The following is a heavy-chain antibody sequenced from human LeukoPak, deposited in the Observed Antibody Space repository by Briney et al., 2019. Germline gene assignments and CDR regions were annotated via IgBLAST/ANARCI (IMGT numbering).Heavy chain of an antibody. CDR1: GYTFTSYD. V-gene: IGHV1-8*01. J-gene: IGHJ4*02. CDR3: ARGPAWNYNSAYYFDY. D-gene: IGHD1-7*01. Sequence: ASVKVSCKASGYTFTSYDINWVRQATGQGLEWTGWMNPNSGNTGYAQKFQGRVTMTRNTSITTAYMELNSLRSEDTAVYYCARGPAWNYNSAYYFDYWGQGALVTVSS. CDR2: MNPNSGNT.